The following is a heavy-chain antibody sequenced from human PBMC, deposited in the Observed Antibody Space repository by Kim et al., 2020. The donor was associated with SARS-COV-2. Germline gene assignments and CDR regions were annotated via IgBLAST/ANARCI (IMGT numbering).Heavy chain of an antibody. Sequence: GGSLRLFCAASGFTFSSYWMSWVRQAPGKGLEWVANIKQDGSEKYYVDSVKGRFTISRDNAKNSLYLQMNSLRAEDTAVYYCARVYIYYYYGMDVWGQGTTVTVSS. CDR3: ARVYIYYYYGMDV. CDR2: IKQDGSEK. V-gene: IGHV3-7*03. J-gene: IGHJ6*02. CDR1: GFTFSSYW.